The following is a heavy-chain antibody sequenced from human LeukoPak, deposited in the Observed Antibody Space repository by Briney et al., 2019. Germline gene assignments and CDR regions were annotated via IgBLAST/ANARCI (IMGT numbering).Heavy chain of an antibody. CDR2: ISSSSSYI. V-gene: IGHV3-21*01. Sequence: GGSLRLSCAASGFTFSSYSMNWVRQAPGKGLEWVSSISSSSSYIYYADSVKGRFTISRDNAKNSLYLQMNSLRAEDTAVYYCAREGGYSYGYLFDYWGQGTLVTVSS. CDR1: GFTFSSYS. CDR3: AREGGYSYGYLFDY. J-gene: IGHJ4*02. D-gene: IGHD5-18*01.